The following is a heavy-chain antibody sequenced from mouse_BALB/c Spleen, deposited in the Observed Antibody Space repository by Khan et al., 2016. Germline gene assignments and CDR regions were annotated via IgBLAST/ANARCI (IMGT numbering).Heavy chain of an antibody. CDR3: ARAGYYGYLAY. D-gene: IGHD1-1*01. CDR2: INPDSYTI. V-gene: IGHV4-1*02. J-gene: IGHJ3*01. CDR1: GFDFSRYW. Sequence: VKLLESGGGLVHPGGSLKLSCAASGFDFSRYWMSWVRQAPGKGLEWIGEINPDSYTINYTPSLKDKFIISRDNAKNTLYLQMSKVRSEDTARYYCARAGYYGYLAYWGQGTLVTVSA.